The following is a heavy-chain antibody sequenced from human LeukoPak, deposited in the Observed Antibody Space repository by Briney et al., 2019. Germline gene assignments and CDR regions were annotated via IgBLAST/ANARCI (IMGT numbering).Heavy chain of an antibody. CDR1: GGSISSSSYY. D-gene: IGHD6-19*01. V-gene: IGHV4-39*07. CDR3: ARDNWEVEQWLTRPYFDY. J-gene: IGHJ4*02. Sequence: SETLSLTCTVSGGSISSSSYYWGWIRQPPGKGLEWIGSIYYSGSTYYNPSLKSRVTISVDTSKNQFSLKLSSVTAADTAVYYCARDNWEVEQWLTRPYFDYWGQGTLVTVSS. CDR2: IYYSGST.